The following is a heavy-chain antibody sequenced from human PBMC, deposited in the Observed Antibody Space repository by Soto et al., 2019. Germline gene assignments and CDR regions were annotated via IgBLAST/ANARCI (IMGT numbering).Heavy chain of an antibody. Sequence: QVQLVQSGAEVKKPGSSVKVSCKASGGTFSSYTISWVRQAPGQGLEWMGRIIPILGIANYAQKFQGRVTITADKSTSTAYMELSSLRSEDTAVYYCARAPNLKGGYCSGGSCYSNFDYWGQGTLVTVSS. CDR3: ARAPNLKGGYCSGGSCYSNFDY. CDR2: IIPILGIA. V-gene: IGHV1-69*02. J-gene: IGHJ4*02. CDR1: GGTFSSYT. D-gene: IGHD2-15*01.